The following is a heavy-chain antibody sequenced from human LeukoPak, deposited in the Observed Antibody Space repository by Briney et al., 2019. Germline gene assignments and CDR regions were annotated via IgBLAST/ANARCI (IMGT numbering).Heavy chain of an antibody. J-gene: IGHJ3*02. V-gene: IGHV4-59*01. Sequence: PSETLSLTCTVSGGSISSYYWSWIRQPPGKGLEWIGYIYYSGSTNYSPPLKSRVTISVDTSKNQFSLKLSSVTAADTAVYYCARDRLGLRSQTRGGAFDIWGQGTMVTVSS. CDR3: ARDRLGLRSQTRGGAFDI. CDR2: IYYSGST. CDR1: GGSISSYY. D-gene: IGHD4-17*01.